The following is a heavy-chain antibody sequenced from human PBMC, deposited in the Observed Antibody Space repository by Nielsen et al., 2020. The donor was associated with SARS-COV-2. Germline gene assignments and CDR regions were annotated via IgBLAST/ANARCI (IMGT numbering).Heavy chain of an antibody. CDR3: AVPRGYSGYDYRFDY. J-gene: IGHJ4*02. CDR2: ISGSGGST. Sequence: GGSLRLSCAASGFTFKNYALSWVRQAPGKGLEWVSAISGSGGSTYYADSVKGRFTISRDNSKNTLYLQMNSLRAEDTAVYYCAVPRGYSGYDYRFDYWGQGTLVTVSS. D-gene: IGHD5-12*01. CDR1: GFTFKNYA. V-gene: IGHV3-23*01.